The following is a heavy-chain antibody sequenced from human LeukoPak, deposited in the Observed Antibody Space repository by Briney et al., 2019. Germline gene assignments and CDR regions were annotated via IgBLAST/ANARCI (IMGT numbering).Heavy chain of an antibody. Sequence: ASVKVSCKASGYTFTSYGISWVRQAPGQGLEWMGWISAYNGNTNYAQKLQGRVTMTTDTSTSTAYMELRSLRSHDTAVYYCARVGYCSSTSCYSRVYYYYGMDVWGQGTTVTVSS. CDR2: ISAYNGNT. D-gene: IGHD2-2*02. CDR1: GYTFTSYG. J-gene: IGHJ6*02. CDR3: ARVGYCSSTSCYSRVYYYYGMDV. V-gene: IGHV1-18*01.